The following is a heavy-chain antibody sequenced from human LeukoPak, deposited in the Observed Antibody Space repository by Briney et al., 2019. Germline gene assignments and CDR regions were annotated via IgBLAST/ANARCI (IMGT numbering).Heavy chain of an antibody. D-gene: IGHD3-9*01. CDR1: GFTFSSYA. CDR3: AKDQAYYDILTLSDV. J-gene: IGHJ6*04. CDR2: ISGSGGST. Sequence: GGSLRLSCAASGFTFSSYAMSWVRQAPGKGLEWVSAISGSGGSTYYADSVKGRFTISRDNSKNTLYLQTNSLRAEDTAVYYCAKDQAYYDILTLSDVWGKGTTVTVSS. V-gene: IGHV3-23*01.